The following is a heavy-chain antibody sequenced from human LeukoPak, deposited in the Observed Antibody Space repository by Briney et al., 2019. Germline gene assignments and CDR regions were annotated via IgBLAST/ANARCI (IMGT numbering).Heavy chain of an antibody. J-gene: IGHJ4*02. D-gene: IGHD3-3*01. CDR1: GVTFNRYG. CDR2: IWYDGSNK. V-gene: IGHV3-33*01. CDR3: ARGAPEWSHHDY. Sequence: GGSLRLSCAVSGVTFNRYGFHWVRQAPGKGLKWVAFIWYDGSNKYYADSMKGRFTISRDNAKNSLYLQMNSLRAEDTAVYYCARGAPEWSHHDYWGQGTLVTVSS.